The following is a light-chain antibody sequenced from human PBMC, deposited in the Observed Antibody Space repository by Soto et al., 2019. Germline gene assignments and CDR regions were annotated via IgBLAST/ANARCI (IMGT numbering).Light chain of an antibody. CDR2: DGS. V-gene: IGKV3-20*01. CDR1: QNIRGID. CDR3: RHYCTSPPWW. J-gene: IGKJ1*01. Sequence: EVVLTQSPGALSLSPGEGVTLSCRASQNIRGIDLAWYRLKRGQAPRLLIYDGSRRADGIPDRFRGRGTGTKFILTISRLEPEDSEVYYWRHYCTSPPWWFGQGTKMEIK.